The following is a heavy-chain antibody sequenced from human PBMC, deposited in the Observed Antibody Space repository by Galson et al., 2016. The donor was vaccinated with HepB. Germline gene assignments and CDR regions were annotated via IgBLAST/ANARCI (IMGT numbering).Heavy chain of an antibody. CDR3: AKESIVVPAALDD. J-gene: IGHJ4*02. V-gene: IGHV3-43*02. D-gene: IGHD2-2*01. CDR1: GFIFDDYA. Sequence: SLRLSCAASGFIFDDYALYWVRQAPGKGLEWVSFISGDVGNTYYADSVKGRFTISRDNSKNSLFLQMDSLRTEDTALYYCAKESIVVPAALDDWGQGTLVIVSS. CDR2: ISGDVGNT.